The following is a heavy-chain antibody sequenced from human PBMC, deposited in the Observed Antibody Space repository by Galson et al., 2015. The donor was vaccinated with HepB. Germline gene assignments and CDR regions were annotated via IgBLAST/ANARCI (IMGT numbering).Heavy chain of an antibody. CDR3: ARDRIVVVPAAMPASYYYYGMDV. V-gene: IGHV3-30-3*01. J-gene: IGHJ6*02. D-gene: IGHD2-2*01. CDR2: ISYDGSNK. Sequence: LRLSCAASGFTFSSSAMHWVRQAPGKGLEWVAVISYDGSNKYYADSVKGRFTISRDNSKNTLYLQMNSLRAEDTAVYYCARDRIVVVPAAMPASYYYYGMDVWGQGTTVTVSS. CDR1: GFTFSSSA.